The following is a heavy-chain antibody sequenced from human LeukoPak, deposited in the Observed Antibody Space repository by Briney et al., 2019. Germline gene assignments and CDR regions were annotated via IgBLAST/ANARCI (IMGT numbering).Heavy chain of an antibody. CDR2: IASSSTV. Sequence: GGSLRLSCAASGFTFSSYTMNWVRRAPGKGLEWLSYIASSSTVYYADSVKGRFTISRDNAKNSLYLQMNSLRDEDTAVYYCVRDHIFALDYWGQGTLVTVSS. CDR1: GFTFSSYT. J-gene: IGHJ4*02. V-gene: IGHV3-48*02. D-gene: IGHD2-21*01. CDR3: VRDHIFALDY.